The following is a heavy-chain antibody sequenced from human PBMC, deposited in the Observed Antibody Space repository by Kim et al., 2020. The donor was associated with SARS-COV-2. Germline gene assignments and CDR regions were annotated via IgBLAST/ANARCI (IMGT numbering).Heavy chain of an antibody. D-gene: IGHD2-15*01. CDR1: GFNFNNFG. V-gene: IGHV3-30*04. Sequence: GGSLRLSCEASGFNFNNFGMHWVRQAPGKGLEWVAVISYEGSKNYYIDSVKGRFTISRDNSKNTLYLQMNSLRVEDTAVNYCSRAIGVFRLTQSFTSLSSGGRGSLLPLSRDSTHAPPFLPRAPSDMRASGGQGARGCLVT. J-gene: IGHJ2*01. CDR2: ISYEGSKN. CDR3: SRAIGVFRLTQSFTSLSSGGRGSLLPLSRDSTHAPPFLPRAPSDMRASGGQ.